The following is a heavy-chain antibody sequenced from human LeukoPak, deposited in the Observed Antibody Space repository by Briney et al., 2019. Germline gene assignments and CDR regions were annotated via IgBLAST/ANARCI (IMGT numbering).Heavy chain of an antibody. CDR3: ARVTRPGTPVGTYDY. CDR2: IYTSGTT. CDR1: GGSVRRGNYY. Sequence: SETLSLTCTVSGGSVRRGNYYWTWIRQPAGSGLEWIGRIYTSGTTDYNPSLRTRVTISVDASKNQFSLKLSSVTAADTAVYYCARVTRPGTPVGTYDYWGQGTLVTVSS. J-gene: IGHJ4*02. D-gene: IGHD1-1*01. V-gene: IGHV4-61*02.